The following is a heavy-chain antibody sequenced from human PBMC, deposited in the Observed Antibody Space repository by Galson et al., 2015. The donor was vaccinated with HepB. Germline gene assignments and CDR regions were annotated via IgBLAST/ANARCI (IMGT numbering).Heavy chain of an antibody. CDR1: GYTFTGYY. V-gene: IGHV1-2*02. D-gene: IGHD6-19*01. Sequence: SVKVSCKASGYTFTGYYMHWVRQAPGQGLEWMGWINPNSGGTNYAQKFQGRVTMTRDTSISTAYMELSRLRSDDTAVYYCARDPRPYYYSSGGFDYWGQGTLVTVSS. CDR3: ARDPRPYYYSSGGFDY. J-gene: IGHJ4*02. CDR2: INPNSGGT.